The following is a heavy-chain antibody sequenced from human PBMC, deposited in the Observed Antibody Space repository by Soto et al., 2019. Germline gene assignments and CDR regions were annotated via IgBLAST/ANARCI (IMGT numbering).Heavy chain of an antibody. J-gene: IGHJ4*02. V-gene: IGHV4-30-4*01. Sequence: QVQLQESGPGLVEPSQTLSLTCIVSGDSINTVHYSWSWIRQSPDKGLEWIGHIYSGGSTYTIPSLKSRVTISLDTSKNQFSWKLNSATAADTAVYYWTRGPSGDKIDYWGQGALVIVSS. D-gene: IGHD7-27*01. CDR2: IYSGGST. CDR3: TRGPSGDKIDY. CDR1: GDSINTVHYS.